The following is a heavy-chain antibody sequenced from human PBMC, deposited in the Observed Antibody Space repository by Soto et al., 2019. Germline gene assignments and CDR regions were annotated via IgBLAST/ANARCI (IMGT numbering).Heavy chain of an antibody. CDR1: GGSFSGYY. CDR2: INHSGST. CDR3: ASWSYGYRTGYWYYGRDV. J-gene: IGHJ6*02. V-gene: IGHV4-34*01. Sequence: SETLSLTCAVYGGSFSGYYWSWIRQPPGKGLEWIGEINHSGSTNYNPSLKSRVTISVDTSKNQFSLKLSSVTAADTAVYYCASWSYGYRTGYWYYGRDVWGQGTTVTVSS. D-gene: IGHD5-18*01.